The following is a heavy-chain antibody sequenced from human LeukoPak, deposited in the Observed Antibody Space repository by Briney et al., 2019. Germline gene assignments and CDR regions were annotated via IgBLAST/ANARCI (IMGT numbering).Heavy chain of an antibody. D-gene: IGHD2-2*01. V-gene: IGHV1-8*01. CDR1: GYTFTSYD. CDR3: AREGPRYCSSTSCGWFDP. J-gene: IGHJ5*02. Sequence: ASVKVSCKASGYTFTSYDINWVRQATGQGLEWMGWMNSNSGNTGYAQKFQGRVTMTRNTSISTAYMELSSLRSEDTAVYYCAREGPRYCSSTSCGWFDPWGQGTLVTASS. CDR2: MNSNSGNT.